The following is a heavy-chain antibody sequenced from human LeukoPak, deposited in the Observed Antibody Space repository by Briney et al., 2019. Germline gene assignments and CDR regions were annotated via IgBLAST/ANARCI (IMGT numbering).Heavy chain of an antibody. D-gene: IGHD1-26*01. CDR3: ARVQWELRGVGSYFEY. CDR2: IKQDGSEK. J-gene: IGHJ4*02. Sequence: GGSLRLSCVVSGFTFSSYWMSWVRQAPGKGLEGVANIKQDGSEKYYVDSVKGRFTMSRDNAKNSLDLQMNSLRAEDTAVYYCARVQWELRGVGSYFEYWGQGALVTVSS. CDR1: GFTFSSYW. V-gene: IGHV3-7*01.